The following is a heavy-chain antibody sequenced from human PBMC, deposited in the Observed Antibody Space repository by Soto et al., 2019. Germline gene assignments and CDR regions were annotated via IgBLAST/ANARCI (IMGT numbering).Heavy chain of an antibody. CDR1: GGSISSYY. CDR2: IYYSGST. D-gene: IGHD1-26*01. J-gene: IGHJ3*02. V-gene: IGHV4-59*01. Sequence: SETLSLTCTVSGGSISSYYWSWIRQPPGKGLEWIGYIYYSGSTNYNPSLKSRVTISVDTSKNQFSLKLGSVTAADTAVYYCARDKGSGSYSDAFDIWGQGTMVTVS. CDR3: ARDKGSGSYSDAFDI.